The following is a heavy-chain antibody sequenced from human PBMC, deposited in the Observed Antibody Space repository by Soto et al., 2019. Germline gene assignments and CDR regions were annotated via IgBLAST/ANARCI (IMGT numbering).Heavy chain of an antibody. CDR1: GFPFSDYY. Sequence: LRLSCATSGFPFSDYYMSWIRQAPGKGLEWLSHISPKSTYRNYADSVKGRFTISRDNTKSSLFLQMNSLGVEDTAVYYCARGGGGGLFEHWGQGVLVTVSS. V-gene: IGHV3-11*06. J-gene: IGHJ4*02. D-gene: IGHD2-21*01. CDR3: ARGGGGGLFEH. CDR2: ISPKSTYR.